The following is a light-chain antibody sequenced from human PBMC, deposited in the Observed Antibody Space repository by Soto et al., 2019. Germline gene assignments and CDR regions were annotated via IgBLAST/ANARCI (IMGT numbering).Light chain of an antibody. V-gene: IGLV1-40*01. Sequence: QSVLTQPPSVSGAPGQRVTISCTGSSSNLGADYDAHWYQQFPGTAPKLLMYANTNRPSGVPDRFSASKSVTSASLAITGLQPEDEADYYCLAYDSRLSGYVFGTGTKLTVL. CDR2: ANT. J-gene: IGLJ1*01. CDR1: SSNLGADYD. CDR3: LAYDSRLSGYV.